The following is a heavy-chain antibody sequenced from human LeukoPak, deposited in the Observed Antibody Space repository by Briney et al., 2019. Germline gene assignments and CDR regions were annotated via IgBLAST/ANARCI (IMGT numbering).Heavy chain of an antibody. CDR1: GFTFSSYW. J-gene: IGHJ6*02. CDR3: VRYYYDSSDYYYYGMDV. V-gene: IGHV3-7*01. D-gene: IGHD3-22*01. CDR2: IKQDGSEK. Sequence: PGGSLRLSCGVSGFTFSSYWMTWVRQAPGKGLEWVAKIKQDGSEKYYVDSVKGRFTVSRDNAKNSLFLQTNSLRAEDTAVYYCVRYYYDSSDYYYYGMDVWGQGTTVTVSS.